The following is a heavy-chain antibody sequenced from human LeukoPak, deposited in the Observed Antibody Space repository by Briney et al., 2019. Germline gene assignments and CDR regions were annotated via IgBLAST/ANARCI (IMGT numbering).Heavy chain of an antibody. CDR2: ITGSGANT. V-gene: IGHV3-23*01. J-gene: IGHJ4*02. CDR1: GFTLSSYT. Sequence: SLRPSCAPSGFTLSSYTMNWVRQAPGNGLEWVSAITGSGANTYYADSGKGRFTISRDNSKNTLYLQMNSLRAEVTAIYYCAKDVAGSGSYVCDYWGQGTLVTVSS. D-gene: IGHD1-26*01. CDR3: AKDVAGSGSYVCDY.